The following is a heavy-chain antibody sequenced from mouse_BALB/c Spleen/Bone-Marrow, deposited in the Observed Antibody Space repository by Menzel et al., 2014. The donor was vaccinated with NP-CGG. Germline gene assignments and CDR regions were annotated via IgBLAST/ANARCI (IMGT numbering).Heavy chain of an antibody. Sequence: EVQLVESGGGLVQPGGSLKLSCAASGFDFSRYWMSWVRQAPGKGLEWIGEINPDSSTISYTPSLKDKFIISRDNAKNTLYLQMSKVRSEDTALYYCARPRGNYAMDYWGQGTSVTVSS. CDR1: GFDFSRYW. V-gene: IGHV4-1*02. CDR2: INPDSSTI. J-gene: IGHJ4*01. CDR3: ARPRGNYAMDY.